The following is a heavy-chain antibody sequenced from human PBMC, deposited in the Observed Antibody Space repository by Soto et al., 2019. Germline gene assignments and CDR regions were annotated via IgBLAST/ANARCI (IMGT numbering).Heavy chain of an antibody. CDR2: ISNRGDT. V-gene: IGHV3-66*01. J-gene: IGHJ3*02. CDR1: GFIVSNTY. Sequence: GGSLRLSCTASGFIVSNTYVNWVRQAPGKGLEWVSVISNRGDTHYADSVRGRFSLSRDISDNTLHLQMNNLRVEDTAVYYCAREPRYCRGGSCSITGDAYDIWGQGTMVTVS. CDR3: AREPRYCRGGSCSITGDAYDI. D-gene: IGHD2-15*01.